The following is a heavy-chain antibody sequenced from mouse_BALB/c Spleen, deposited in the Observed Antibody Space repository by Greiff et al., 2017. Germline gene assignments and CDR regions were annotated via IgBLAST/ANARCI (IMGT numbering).Heavy chain of an antibody. V-gene: IGHV1-66*01. CDR1: GYSFTSYY. CDR3: ARVGYYRYDEGFDY. CDR2: IFPGSGNT. J-gene: IGHJ2*01. D-gene: IGHD2-14*01. Sequence: VQLQQSGPELVKPGASVKISCKASGYSFTSYYIHWVKQRPGQGLEWIGWIFPGSGNTKYNEKFKGKATLTADTSSSTAYMQLSSLTSEDSAVYFCARVGYYRYDEGFDYWGQGTTLTVSS.